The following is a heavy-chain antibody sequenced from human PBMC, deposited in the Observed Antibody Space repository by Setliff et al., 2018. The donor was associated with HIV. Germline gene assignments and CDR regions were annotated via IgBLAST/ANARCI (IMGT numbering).Heavy chain of an antibody. D-gene: IGHD2-15*01. CDR2: ISTYNGNT. V-gene: IGHV1-18*01. J-gene: IGHJ6*04. Sequence: ASVKVSCKTSGYTFTSHTIHWVRQAPGQGLEWMGWISTYNGNTNYAQKLQGRVTMTTDTSTSTAYMELSSLRSEDTAVYYCARDSRDIVVVIAPEPEPYYYYGMDVWGEGTTVTVSS. CDR1: GYTFTSHT. CDR3: ARDSRDIVVVIAPEPEPYYYYGMDV.